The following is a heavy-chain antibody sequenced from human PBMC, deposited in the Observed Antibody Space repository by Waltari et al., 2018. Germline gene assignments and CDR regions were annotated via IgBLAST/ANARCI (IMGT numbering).Heavy chain of an antibody. V-gene: IGHV4-39*01. D-gene: IGHD6-13*01. J-gene: IGHJ4*02. Sequence: QLQLQESGPGLVKPSETLSLTCTVSGGSISSSSYYWGWIRQPPGKGLEWIGSIYYSGSTYYNPSLKSRVTISVDTSKNQFSLKLSSVTAADTAVYYCARLSSWYAIVYWGQGTLVTVSS. CDR1: GGSISSSSYY. CDR3: ARLSSWYAIVY. CDR2: IYYSGST.